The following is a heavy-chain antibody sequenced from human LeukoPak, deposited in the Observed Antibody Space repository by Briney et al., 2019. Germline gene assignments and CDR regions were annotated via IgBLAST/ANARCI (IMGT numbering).Heavy chain of an antibody. CDR1: GYTFTAYY. CDR3: ARARVPIAVAGLYYFDY. J-gene: IGHJ4*02. D-gene: IGHD6-19*01. Sequence: ASVKVSCKASGYTFTAYYIHWLRQAPGQRPEWMGWIKPDSGSSHYAQKFQGRVTMTRDTPSNSAYMDLTRLKSDDTAVYYCARARVPIAVAGLYYFDYWGQGALVTVSS. CDR2: IKPDSGSS. V-gene: IGHV1-2*02.